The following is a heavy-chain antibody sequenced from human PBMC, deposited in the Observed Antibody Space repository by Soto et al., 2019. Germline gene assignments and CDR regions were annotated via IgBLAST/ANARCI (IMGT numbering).Heavy chain of an antibody. CDR3: ARDYYGDYYFDS. D-gene: IGHD4-17*01. Sequence: SETLSLTCTVSGGSISTHYWNWVRQPPGKGLEWIGYIDYKGNTKYNPSLKSRVTTSVDTSNNQFSLNLNSVTAADTVVYHRARDYYGDYYFDSWGQGILVTVSS. V-gene: IGHV4-59*11. CDR1: GGSISTHY. J-gene: IGHJ4*02. CDR2: IDYKGNT.